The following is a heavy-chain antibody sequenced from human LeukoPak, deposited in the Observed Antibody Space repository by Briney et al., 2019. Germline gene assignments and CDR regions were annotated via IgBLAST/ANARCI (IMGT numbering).Heavy chain of an antibody. CDR1: GASISSYS. J-gene: IGHJ4*02. Sequence: SETLSLTCTVSGASISSYSWSWIRQPPGKGLEWVGFIYHTGSTNYNPSLQSRVTISVDTSKKQFSLKLSSVTAADTAVYYCARHRAIGSGSNPGGYWGQGTLVTVSS. V-gene: IGHV4-59*01. D-gene: IGHD1-26*01. CDR3: ARHRAIGSGSNPGGY. CDR2: IYHTGST.